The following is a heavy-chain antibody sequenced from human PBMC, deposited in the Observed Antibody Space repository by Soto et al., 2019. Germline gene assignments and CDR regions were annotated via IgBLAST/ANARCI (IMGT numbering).Heavy chain of an antibody. D-gene: IGHD3-10*01. CDR2: VYFTGSTSY. J-gene: IGHJ4*02. CDR1: ADSIGDYY. Sequence: QVLLQESGPGLVKPSETLSLTCTVPADSIGDYYWSWIRQPPGKGLEWIGYVYFTGSTSYNYNPPLKSRVAISIDTAKKQFSLNLGSVTAADTAIYYCATGRVYYGSEYWGQGTLVTVSS. V-gene: IGHV4-59*01. CDR3: ATGRVYYGSEY.